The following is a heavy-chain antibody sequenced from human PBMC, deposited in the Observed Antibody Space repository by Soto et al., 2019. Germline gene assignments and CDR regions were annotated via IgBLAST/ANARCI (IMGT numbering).Heavy chain of an antibody. J-gene: IGHJ4*02. Sequence: GGSLRLSCAASGFTFSSYAMSWLRQAPGKWLEWVSAISGSGGSTYYADSVKGRFTISRDNSKNTLYLQMNSLRAEDTAVYYCAKTLVCPLCYYDFWNMGPYFDYWGQGXLVTVSS. CDR3: AKTLVCPLCYYDFWNMGPYFDY. V-gene: IGHV3-23*01. D-gene: IGHD3-3*01. CDR2: ISGSGGST. CDR1: GFTFSSYA.